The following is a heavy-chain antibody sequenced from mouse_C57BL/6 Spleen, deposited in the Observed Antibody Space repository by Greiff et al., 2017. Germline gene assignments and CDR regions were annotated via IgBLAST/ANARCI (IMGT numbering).Heavy chain of an antibody. Sequence: SGAELVRPGASVKLSCKASGYTFTDYYINWVKQRPGQGLEWIARIYPGSGNTYYNEKFKGKATLTAEKSSSTAYMQLSSLTSEDSAVYFCARGDYGSSYVIYYAMDYWGQGTSVTVSS. CDR1: GYTFTDYY. CDR2: IYPGSGNT. J-gene: IGHJ4*01. CDR3: ARGDYGSSYVIYYAMDY. V-gene: IGHV1-76*01. D-gene: IGHD1-1*01.